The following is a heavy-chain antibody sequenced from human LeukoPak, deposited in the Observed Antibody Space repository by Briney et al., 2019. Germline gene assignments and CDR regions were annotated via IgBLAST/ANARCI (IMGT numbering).Heavy chain of an antibody. CDR2: ISSSSSYI. CDR3: ARDLRPNYYDSGGYYFDWFDP. D-gene: IGHD3-22*01. J-gene: IGHJ5*02. V-gene: IGHV3-21*01. Sequence: GGSLRLSCAASGFTFSSYSMNWVRQAPGKGLEWVSSISSSSSYIYYADSVKGRFTISRDNAKNSLYLQMNSLRAEDTAVYYCARDLRPNYYDSGGYYFDWFDPWGQGTLVTVSS. CDR1: GFTFSSYS.